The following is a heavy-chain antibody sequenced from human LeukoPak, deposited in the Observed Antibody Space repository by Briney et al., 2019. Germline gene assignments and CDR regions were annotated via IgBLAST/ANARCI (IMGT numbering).Heavy chain of an antibody. CDR1: GGTFSSYT. Sequence: ASVKVSCKASGGTFSSYTISWVRQAPGQGLEWMGGIIPIFDTAIYAQKFQGTVTITADKSTSTAYMELGSPRSEDTAVYYCARDSAEQLADGFDIWGQGTMVTVSS. J-gene: IGHJ3*02. V-gene: IGHV1-69*06. CDR2: IIPIFDTA. CDR3: ARDSAEQLADGFDI. D-gene: IGHD6-13*01.